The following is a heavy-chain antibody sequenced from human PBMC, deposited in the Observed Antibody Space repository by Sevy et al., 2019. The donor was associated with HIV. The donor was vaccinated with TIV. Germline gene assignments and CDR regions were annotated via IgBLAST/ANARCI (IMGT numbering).Heavy chain of an antibody. D-gene: IGHD2-2*01. CDR2: IRSKAYGGTT. Sequence: GGSLRLSCTASGFTFGDYAMSWFRQAPGKGLEWVGFIRSKAYGGTTEYAASVKGRFTISRYDSKSIAYLQMNSLKTEDTAVYYCTRGYCSSTSCPNWFDPWGQGTLVTVSS. J-gene: IGHJ5*02. V-gene: IGHV3-49*03. CDR1: GFTFGDYA. CDR3: TRGYCSSTSCPNWFDP.